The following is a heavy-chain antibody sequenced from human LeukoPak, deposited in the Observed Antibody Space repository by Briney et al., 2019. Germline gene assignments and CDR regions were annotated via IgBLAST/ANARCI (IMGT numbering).Heavy chain of an antibody. V-gene: IGHV1-8*03. D-gene: IGHD3-9*01. Sequence: ASVKVSCKASGYTFTSYDINWVRQATGQGLEWMGWMNPNSGNTGYAQKFQGGVTITADKSTSTAYMEVSSLRAEDTAVYYCAREDYDILHGMDVWGQGTTVTVSS. CDR1: GYTFTSYD. CDR2: MNPNSGNT. CDR3: AREDYDILHGMDV. J-gene: IGHJ6*02.